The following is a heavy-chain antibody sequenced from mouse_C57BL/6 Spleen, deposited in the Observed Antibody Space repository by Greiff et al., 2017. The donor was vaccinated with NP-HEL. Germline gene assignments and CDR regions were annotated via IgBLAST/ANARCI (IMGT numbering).Heavy chain of an antibody. V-gene: IGHV1-64*01. CDR2: IHPNSGST. CDR1: GYTFTSYW. D-gene: IGHD2-3*01. CDR3: ARDGYYGFAY. J-gene: IGHJ3*01. Sequence: QVQLQQSGAELVKPGASVKLSCKASGYTFTSYWMHWVKQRPGQGLEWIGMIHPNSGSTNYNEKFKSKATLTVDKSSSTAYMQLSSLTSEDSAVYYCARDGYYGFAYWGQGTLVTVSA.